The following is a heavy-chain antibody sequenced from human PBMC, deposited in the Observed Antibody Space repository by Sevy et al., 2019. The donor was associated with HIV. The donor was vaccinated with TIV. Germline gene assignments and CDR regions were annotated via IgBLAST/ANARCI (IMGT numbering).Heavy chain of an antibody. CDR2: ISYDTSNK. D-gene: IGHD6-13*01. CDR1: GFSFIHEN. Sequence: GGSLRLSCVASGFSFIHENMNWVRQAPGKGLEWVAVISYDTSNKYYADSVKGRFTISRDNSKNTLYLQMNSLRAEDTAVYYCARDFAAAGTYYFDYWGQGTLVTVSS. CDR3: ARDFAAAGTYYFDY. J-gene: IGHJ4*02. V-gene: IGHV3-30-3*01.